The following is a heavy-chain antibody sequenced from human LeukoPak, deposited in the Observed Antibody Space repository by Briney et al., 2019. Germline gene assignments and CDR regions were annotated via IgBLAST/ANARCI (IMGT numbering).Heavy chain of an antibody. V-gene: IGHV3-23*01. CDR3: AKDFVVVPGNVNYFDY. CDR2: ISGSGDNT. CDR1: GFTFSNYA. D-gene: IGHD2-21*02. Sequence: QPGGPLRLSCAASGFTFSNYAMSWVRQAPGKVLEWVSAISGSGDNTYYADSVKGRFTVSRDNSKNTLYVQMKSLRAEDTAVYYCAKDFVVVPGNVNYFDYWGQGTLVTVSS. J-gene: IGHJ4*02.